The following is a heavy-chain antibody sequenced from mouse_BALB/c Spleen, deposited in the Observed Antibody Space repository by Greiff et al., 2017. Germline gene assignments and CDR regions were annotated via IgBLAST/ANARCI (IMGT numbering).Heavy chain of an antibody. Sequence: EVQLQESGPSLVKPSQTLSLTCSVTGDSITSGYWNWIRKFPGNKLEYMGYISYSGSTYYNPSLKSRISITRDTSKNQYYLQLNSVTTEDTATYYCARGIYYDYDGGYYAMDYWGQGTSVTVSS. CDR2: ISYSGST. CDR3: ARGIYYDYDGGYYAMDY. J-gene: IGHJ4*01. D-gene: IGHD2-4*01. CDR1: GDSITSGY. V-gene: IGHV3-8*02.